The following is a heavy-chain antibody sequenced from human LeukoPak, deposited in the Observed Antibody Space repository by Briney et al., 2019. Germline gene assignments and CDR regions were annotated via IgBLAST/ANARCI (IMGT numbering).Heavy chain of an antibody. CDR3: ARDRSSWYWDY. Sequence: PGGSLRLSCAASGFTFSSYAMHWVRQAPGKGLEWVAVISYDGSNKYYADSVKGRFTISRDNSKNTLYLQMNSLRAEDTAVYYCARDRSSWYWDYWGQGTLVTVSS. D-gene: IGHD6-13*01. CDR1: GFTFSSYA. J-gene: IGHJ4*02. CDR2: ISYDGSNK. V-gene: IGHV3-30-3*01.